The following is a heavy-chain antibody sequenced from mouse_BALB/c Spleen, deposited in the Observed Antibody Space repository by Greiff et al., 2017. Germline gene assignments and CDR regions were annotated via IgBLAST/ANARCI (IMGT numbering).Heavy chain of an antibody. J-gene: IGHJ2*01. Sequence: EVQLVESGGGLVQPGGSRKLSCAASGFTFSSFGMHWVRQAPEKGLEWVAYISSGSSTIYYADTVKGRFTISRDNPKNTLFLQMTSLRSEDTAMYYCARPLDGLRLDYWGQGTTLTVSS. D-gene: IGHD1-2*01. CDR1: GFTFSSFG. CDR3: ARPLDGLRLDY. V-gene: IGHV5-17*02. CDR2: ISSGSSTI.